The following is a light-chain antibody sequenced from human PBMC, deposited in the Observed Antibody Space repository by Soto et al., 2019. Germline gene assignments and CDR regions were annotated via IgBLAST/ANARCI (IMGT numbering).Light chain of an antibody. CDR2: GAS. CDR3: QQYKNWPPGVT. Sequence: EIVMTQSPATLSVSPGERATLSCRASQSVSSNLAWYQQKPGQAPRLLIYGASTRATGIPARFSGSGSGTGFTLTISSMQSEDFAVYYCQQYKNWPPGVTFGPGTKVDIK. CDR1: QSVSSN. J-gene: IGKJ3*01. V-gene: IGKV3-15*01.